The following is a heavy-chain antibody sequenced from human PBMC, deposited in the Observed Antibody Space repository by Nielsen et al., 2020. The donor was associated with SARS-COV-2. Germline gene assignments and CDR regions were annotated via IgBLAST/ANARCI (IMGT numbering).Heavy chain of an antibody. V-gene: IGHV3-23*01. Sequence: GESLKISCAASGFTSSSYAMSWVRQAPGKGLEWVSAISGSGGSTYYADSVKGRFTISRDNSKNTLYLQMNSLRAEDTAVYYCATHDSSGGDAFDIWGQGTMVTVSS. CDR2: ISGSGGST. J-gene: IGHJ3*02. CDR3: ATHDSSGGDAFDI. D-gene: IGHD3-22*01. CDR1: GFTSSSYA.